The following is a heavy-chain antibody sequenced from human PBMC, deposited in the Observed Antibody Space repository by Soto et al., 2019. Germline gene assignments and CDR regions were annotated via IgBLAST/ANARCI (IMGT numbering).Heavy chain of an antibody. J-gene: IGHJ4*02. CDR2: IYASGSP. Sequence: PSETLSLTCTISGGSISVYYWSWIRQSPGLALEWIGYIYASGSPYYNPSPRSRVLISADTSKNQVSLELTSATAADTAVYFCARGVGSSPPRYWGRGTLVTVSS. CDR3: ARGVGSSPPRY. CDR1: GGSISVYY. D-gene: IGHD1-26*01. V-gene: IGHV4-59*01.